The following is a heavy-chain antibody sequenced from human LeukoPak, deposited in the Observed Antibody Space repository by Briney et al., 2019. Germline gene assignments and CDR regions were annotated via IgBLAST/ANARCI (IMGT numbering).Heavy chain of an antibody. Sequence: NPGGSLRLSCAASGFTFINAWMAWVRQAPGKGLEWVGRIKAKAHGGTIEYAAPVKGRFTISRDDSKNTLYLQMNSLKTEDTAVYYCARGGYSGYEYNFDYWGQGTLVTVSS. V-gene: IGHV3-15*01. CDR1: GFTFINAW. CDR2: IKAKAHGGTI. D-gene: IGHD5-12*01. CDR3: ARGGYSGYEYNFDY. J-gene: IGHJ4*02.